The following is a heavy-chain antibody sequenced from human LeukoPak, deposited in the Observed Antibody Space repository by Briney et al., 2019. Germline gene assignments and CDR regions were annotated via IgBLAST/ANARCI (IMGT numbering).Heavy chain of an antibody. D-gene: IGHD1-26*01. Sequence: PGGSLRLSCAATGFTFRDYGMAWVRQAPGKGLEWVSTISGDGRGTHYGETVKGRATISRDNSKSTLSLKMNSLTGADTAVYYCARDVGGSHFFGYWGQGILVTVSS. CDR3: ARDVGGSHFFGY. CDR1: GFTFRDYG. J-gene: IGHJ4*02. CDR2: ISGDGRGT. V-gene: IGHV3-23*02.